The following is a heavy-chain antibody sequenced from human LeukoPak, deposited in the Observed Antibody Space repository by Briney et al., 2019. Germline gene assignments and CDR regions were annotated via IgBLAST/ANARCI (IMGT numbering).Heavy chain of an antibody. CDR3: ARKRVYYDSSGVDAFDI. CDR1: GGTFSSYA. D-gene: IGHD3-22*01. V-gene: IGHV1-69*04. J-gene: IGHJ3*02. CDR2: IVPILGIA. Sequence: GASVKVSCKASGGTFSSYAISWVRQAPGQGLEWMGRIVPILGIANYAQKFQGRVTITADKSTSTAYMELSSLRSEDTAVYYCARKRVYYDSSGVDAFDIWGQGTMVTVSS.